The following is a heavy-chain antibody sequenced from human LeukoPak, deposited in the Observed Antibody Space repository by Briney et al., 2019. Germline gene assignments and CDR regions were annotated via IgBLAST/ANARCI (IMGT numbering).Heavy chain of an antibody. CDR1: GFNLSSYA. CDR2: ISSSSSYI. Sequence: GSLRLFCAASGFNLSSYAMGWVRQAPGKGLEWVSSISSSSSYIYYADSVKGRFTISRDNAKNSLCLQMNSLRAEDTAVYYCARGGYNYWGQGTLVTVSS. J-gene: IGHJ4*02. V-gene: IGHV3-21*01. CDR3: ARGGYNY. D-gene: IGHD5-18*01.